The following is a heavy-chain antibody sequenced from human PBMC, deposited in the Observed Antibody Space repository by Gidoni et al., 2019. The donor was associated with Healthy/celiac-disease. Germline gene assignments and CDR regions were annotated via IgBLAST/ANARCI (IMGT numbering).Heavy chain of an antibody. CDR2: MNPNSGNT. J-gene: IGHJ4*02. V-gene: IGHV1-8*01. CDR3: ARGRVYYDFWSGYYSAGDFDY. Sequence: QVQLVQSGAEVKKPGASVKVSCKASGYTFTSYDLNWVRQATGQGLEWMGWMNPNSGNTGYAQKFQGRVTMTRNTSISTAYMELSSLRSEDTAVYYCARGRVYYDFWSGYYSAGDFDYWGQGTLVTVSS. CDR1: GYTFTSYD. D-gene: IGHD3-3*01.